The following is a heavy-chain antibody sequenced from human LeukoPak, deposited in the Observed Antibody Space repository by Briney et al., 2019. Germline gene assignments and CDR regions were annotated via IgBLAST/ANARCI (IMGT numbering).Heavy chain of an antibody. D-gene: IGHD4-17*01. CDR2: ISSSSSTI. J-gene: IGHJ4*02. CDR3: ARLDDYGDYVL. V-gene: IGHV3-48*01. CDR1: GFTFSSYS. Sequence: PGGSLRLSCAASGFTFSSYSMNWVRQAPGKGLEWVSYISSSSSTIYYADSVKGRFTISRDNAKNSLYLQMNSLRAEHTAVYYCARLDDYGDYVLWGQGTLVTVSS.